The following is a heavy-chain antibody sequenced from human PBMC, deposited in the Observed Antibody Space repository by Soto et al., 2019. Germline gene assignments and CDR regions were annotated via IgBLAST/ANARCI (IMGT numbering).Heavy chain of an antibody. Sequence: GGSLRLSCAASGFTFSSYGMHWVRQAPGKGLEWVAVIWYDGSNKYYADSVKGRFTISRDNSKNTLYLQMNSLRAEDTAVYYCARTRGGYSYGSDAFDIWGQGTMVTVSS. CDR1: GFTFSSYG. CDR2: IWYDGSNK. CDR3: ARTRGGYSYGSDAFDI. D-gene: IGHD5-18*01. J-gene: IGHJ3*02. V-gene: IGHV3-33*01.